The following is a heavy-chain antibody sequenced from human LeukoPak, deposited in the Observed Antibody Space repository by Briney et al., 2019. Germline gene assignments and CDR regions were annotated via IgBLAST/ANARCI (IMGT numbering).Heavy chain of an antibody. D-gene: IGHD3-22*01. V-gene: IGHV3-48*04. J-gene: IGHJ3*02. CDR3: ARDTYYYDSSGNAFDI. CDR1: GFTFSSYS. CDR2: ISSSSSTI. Sequence: GGSLRLSCAASGFTFSSYSMNWVHQAPGKGLEWVSYISSSSSTIYYADSVKGRFTISRDNAKNSLYLQMNSLRAEDTAVYYCARDTYYYDSSGNAFDIWGQGTMVTVSS.